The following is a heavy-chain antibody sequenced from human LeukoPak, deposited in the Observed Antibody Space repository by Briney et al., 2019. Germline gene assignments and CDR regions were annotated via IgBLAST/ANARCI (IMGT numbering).Heavy chain of an antibody. V-gene: IGHV4-4*07. Sequence: PSETLSLTCTVSGGSISSYYWSWIRQPAGKGLEWIGRIYTSGSTNYNPSLKSRVTMSVDTSKNQFSLKLSSVTAADTAVYYCARRAPWSSFDAFDIWGQGTMVTVSS. CDR1: GGSISSYY. CDR2: IYTSGST. J-gene: IGHJ3*02. D-gene: IGHD6-6*01. CDR3: ARRAPWSSFDAFDI.